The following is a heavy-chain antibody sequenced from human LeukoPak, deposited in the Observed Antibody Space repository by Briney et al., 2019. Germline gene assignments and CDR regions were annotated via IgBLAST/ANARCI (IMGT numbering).Heavy chain of an antibody. CDR3: AKGAAGGGGVINYYYYYMDV. D-gene: IGHD3-16*02. V-gene: IGHV3-74*01. CDR1: GLTFSGYW. CDR2: INGDGSST. J-gene: IGHJ6*03. Sequence: GGSLRLSCAASGLTFSGYWMHWVRQAPGKGLVWVSRINGDGSSTTYADSVKGRFTISRDNAKNSLYLQMNSLRAEDTAVYYCAKGAAGGGGVINYYYYYMDVWGKGTTVTVSS.